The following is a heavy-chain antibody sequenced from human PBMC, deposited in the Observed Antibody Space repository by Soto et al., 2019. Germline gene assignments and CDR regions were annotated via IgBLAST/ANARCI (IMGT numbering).Heavy chain of an antibody. CDR3: ARAWGSGYYPNSQV. Sequence: PGGSLRLSCAASGFTFSSYWMSWVRQAPGKGLEWVANIKQDGSEKYYVDSVKGRFTISRDNAKNSLYLQMNSLRAEDTAVYYCARAWGSGYYPNSQVWGQGTTVTVSS. V-gene: IGHV3-7*05. J-gene: IGHJ6*02. CDR1: GFTFSSYW. D-gene: IGHD3-3*01. CDR2: IKQDGSEK.